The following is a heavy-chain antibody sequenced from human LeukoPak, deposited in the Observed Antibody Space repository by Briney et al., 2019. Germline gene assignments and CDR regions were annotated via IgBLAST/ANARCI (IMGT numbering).Heavy chain of an antibody. CDR1: GFTFGSYA. CDR3: ARRGDIVVVPAALDGHDY. J-gene: IGHJ4*02. Sequence: GGSLRLSCAASGFTFGSYAMHWVRQAPGKGLEWVAVISYDGSNKYYADSVKGRFTISRDNSKNTLYLQMNSLRAEDTAVYYCARRGDIVVVPAALDGHDYWGRGTLVTVSS. CDR2: ISYDGSNK. V-gene: IGHV3-30*04. D-gene: IGHD2-2*01.